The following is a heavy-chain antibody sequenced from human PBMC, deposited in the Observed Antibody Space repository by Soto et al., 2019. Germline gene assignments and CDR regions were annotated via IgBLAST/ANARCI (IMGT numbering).Heavy chain of an antibody. V-gene: IGHV3-23*01. Sequence: GGSLRLSCAASGFTFSSYAMSWVRQAPGKGLEWVSAIRGSGDSTYYADSVKGRFTISRDNSKNTLYLQMNSLRADDTAVDTCARTLYTYGTDYWGQGTLVTVS. CDR2: IRGSGDST. D-gene: IGHD5-18*01. CDR1: GFTFSSYA. J-gene: IGHJ4*02. CDR3: ARTLYTYGTDY.